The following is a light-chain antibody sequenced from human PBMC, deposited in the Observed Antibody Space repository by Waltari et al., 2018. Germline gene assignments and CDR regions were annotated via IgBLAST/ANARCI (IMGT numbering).Light chain of an antibody. CDR1: QSISSY. CDR2: AAS. J-gene: IGKJ2*01. V-gene: IGKV1-39*01. Sequence: DIQMTQSPSSLSTSVGDRVTITCRASQSISSYLNWYQQKQGKAPKLLIYAASSLQSGVPSRFSGSGSGTDFTLTISSLQREDFVTYYCQQSYSTPRTFGQGTRLEIK. CDR3: QQSYSTPRT.